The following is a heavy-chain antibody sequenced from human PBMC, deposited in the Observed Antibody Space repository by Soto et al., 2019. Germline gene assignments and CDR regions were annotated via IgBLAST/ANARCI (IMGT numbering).Heavy chain of an antibody. CDR1: GFTFSNYG. D-gene: IGHD2-21*02. Sequence: PAGSLRLSWAASGFTFSNYGMNWVRQPPGKGLEWVSYIDSSSRSIYYSASVKGRFSISRDNAESSLFLQMNSLRDEDTAVYYCARDPYTSTLVTIMDYWGQGILVTVS. J-gene: IGHJ4*02. CDR2: IDSSSRSI. CDR3: ARDPYTSTLVTIMDY. V-gene: IGHV3-48*02.